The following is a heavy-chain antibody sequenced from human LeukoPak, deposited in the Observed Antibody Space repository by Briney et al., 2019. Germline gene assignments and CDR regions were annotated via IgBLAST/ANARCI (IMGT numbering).Heavy chain of an antibody. CDR3: ARDLLRYFDWFDY. CDR2: IKQDGSEK. D-gene: IGHD3-9*01. CDR1: GFTFSSYW. J-gene: IGHJ5*01. V-gene: IGHV3-7*01. Sequence: GGSLRLSCAASGFTFSSYWMSWVHQAPGKGLEWVANIKQDGSEKYYVDSVKGRFTISRDNAKNSLYLQMNSLRAEDTAVYYCARDLLRYFDWFDYWGQGTLVTVSS.